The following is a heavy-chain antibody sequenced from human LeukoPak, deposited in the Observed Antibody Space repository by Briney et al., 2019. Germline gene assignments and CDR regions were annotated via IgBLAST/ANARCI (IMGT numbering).Heavy chain of an antibody. D-gene: IGHD2-21*02. CDR2: ISSSSSYI. Sequence: GGSLRLSCAASGFTFSSYRMNWVRQAPGKGLEWVSSISSSSSYIYYADSVKGRFTISRDNAKNSLYLQMNSLRAEDTAVYYCARLCKLFALEQGGDCYSHWGQGTLVTVSS. CDR1: GFTFSSYR. V-gene: IGHV3-21*01. CDR3: ARLCKLFALEQGGDCYSH. J-gene: IGHJ4*02.